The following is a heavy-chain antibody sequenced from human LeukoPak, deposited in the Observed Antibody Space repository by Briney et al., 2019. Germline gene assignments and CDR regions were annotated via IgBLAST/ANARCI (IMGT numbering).Heavy chain of an antibody. CDR2: INDIGGT. CDR1: GGSLSDYY. V-gene: IGHV4-34*01. CDR3: ARKVPGTLDL. D-gene: IGHD3-10*01. Sequence: SETLSLTCAVYGGSLSDYYWSWIRQPPGKGLEWIGEINDIGGTNYSPSLKSRVTISLDTSKNQFSLTLNAVTAADTAVYYCARKVPGTLDLWGRGTLVTVSS. J-gene: IGHJ2*01.